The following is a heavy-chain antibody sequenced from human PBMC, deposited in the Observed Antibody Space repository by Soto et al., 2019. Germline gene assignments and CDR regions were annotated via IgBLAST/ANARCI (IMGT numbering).Heavy chain of an antibody. J-gene: IGHJ6*02. CDR2: INPNRGGT. Sequence: ASVKVSCKASGDTFTGYYMHWVRQAPGQGLEWMGWINPNRGGTNYAQKFQVRVTMTRDTSIITAYMELSRLRSDDTAVYYCARVPPVVYYYYYGMDVWGQGTTVTVSS. D-gene: IGHD2-21*01. CDR1: GDTFTGYY. V-gene: IGHV1-2*02. CDR3: ARVPPVVYYYYYGMDV.